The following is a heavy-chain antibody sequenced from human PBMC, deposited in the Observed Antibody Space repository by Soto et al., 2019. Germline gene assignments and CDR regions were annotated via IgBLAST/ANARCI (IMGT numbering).Heavy chain of an antibody. CDR3: ARITEGCDHYYGMDV. V-gene: IGHV1-18*01. CDR2: ISPNNSTT. J-gene: IGHJ6*02. CDR1: GYIFTGYC. Sequence: ASVKVSCKASGYIFTGYCINWLRQAPGQGLEWMGWISPNNSTTNYAQKLQGRVTMTTDTSSSTAYMELSSLRPDDTALYYCARITEGCDHYYGMDVWGQGTTVTVSS.